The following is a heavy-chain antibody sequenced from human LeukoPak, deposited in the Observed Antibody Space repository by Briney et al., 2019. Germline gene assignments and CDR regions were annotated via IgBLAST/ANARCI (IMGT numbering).Heavy chain of an antibody. Sequence: SQTLSLTCTVSGVSISSGGYYWSWIRQHPGKGLEWSGYIYYSGSTYYNPSLKSRVTISVDTSKNQFSLKLSSVTAADTAVYYCAREGQQLVLYYYYYMDVWGKGTTVTVSS. V-gene: IGHV4-31*03. J-gene: IGHJ6*03. CDR2: IYYSGST. CDR3: AREGQQLVLYYYYYMDV. D-gene: IGHD6-13*01. CDR1: GVSISSGGYY.